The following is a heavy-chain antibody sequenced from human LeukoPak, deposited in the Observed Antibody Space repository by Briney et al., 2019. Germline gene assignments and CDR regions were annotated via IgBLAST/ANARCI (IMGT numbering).Heavy chain of an antibody. D-gene: IGHD1-26*01. CDR1: GXSISSYY. J-gene: IGHJ4*02. CDR3: ARGRSGSYYDY. CDR2: IYTSGTT. V-gene: IGHV4-4*07. Sequence: SETLSLTWTVSGXSISSYYGSWIRQPAGKGLEWIGRIYTSGTTIYNPSLKSRVTMSVDTSKNQFSLNLSSVTAADTAVYLCARGRSGSYYDYWGQGTLVTVSS.